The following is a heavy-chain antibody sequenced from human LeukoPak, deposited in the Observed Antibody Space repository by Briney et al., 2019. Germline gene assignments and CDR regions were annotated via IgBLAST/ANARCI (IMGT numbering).Heavy chain of an antibody. CDR3: ARHLVDSPPSY. V-gene: IGHV4-34*01. D-gene: IGHD3-22*01. Sequence: SETLSLTCAVYGGSFSGYYWSWIRQPPGKGLEWIGEINHSGSTNYNPSLKSRVIISVDTSKDQFSLKVSSVTAADTAVYYCARHLVDSPPSYWGQGTLVTVSS. CDR2: INHSGST. J-gene: IGHJ4*02. CDR1: GGSFSGYY.